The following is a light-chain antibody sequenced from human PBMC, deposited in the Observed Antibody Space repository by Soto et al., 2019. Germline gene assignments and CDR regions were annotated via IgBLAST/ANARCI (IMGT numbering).Light chain of an antibody. CDR3: AAWDDSLSGRYV. CDR1: SSNIGSNT. CDR2: SNN. Sequence: QSVLTQPPSASWTPGQRVTISCSGSSSNIGSNTVNWYQQLPGTAPKLLIYSNNQRPSGVPDRFSGSKSGTSASLAISGLRSEDEADYYCAAWDDSLSGRYVLGTGTKVTV. J-gene: IGLJ1*01. V-gene: IGLV1-44*01.